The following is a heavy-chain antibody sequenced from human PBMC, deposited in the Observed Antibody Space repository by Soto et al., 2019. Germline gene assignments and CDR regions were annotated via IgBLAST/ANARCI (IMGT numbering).Heavy chain of an antibody. J-gene: IGHJ4*02. CDR2: IYPGDSDT. CDR3: ARHDGGGAGIFSPGTDY. D-gene: IGHD6-13*01. V-gene: IGHV5-51*01. Sequence: GESLKISCKGSGYSFTSYWIGWVRQMPGKGLEWMGIIYPGDSDTRYSPSFQDQVTISADKSISTAYLQWISLKASDTAMYYCARHDGGGAGIFSPGTDYWGQGTLVTVSS. CDR1: GYSFTSYW.